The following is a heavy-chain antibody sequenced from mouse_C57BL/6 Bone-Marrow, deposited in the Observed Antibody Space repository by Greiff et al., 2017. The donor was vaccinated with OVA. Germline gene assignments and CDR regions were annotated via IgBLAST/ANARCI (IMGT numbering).Heavy chain of an antibody. D-gene: IGHD2-1*01. CDR1: GYAFTNYL. J-gene: IGHJ2*01. Sequence: QVQLQQSGAELVRPGTSVKVSCKASGYAFTNYLLEWVKQRPGQGLEWIGVINHGSGGTNYNEKFKGKATLTADKSSSTAYMQLSSLTSKDSAVYFCARDGYYGNYDYWGQGTTLTVAS. V-gene: IGHV1-54*01. CDR2: INHGSGGT. CDR3: ARDGYYGNYDY.